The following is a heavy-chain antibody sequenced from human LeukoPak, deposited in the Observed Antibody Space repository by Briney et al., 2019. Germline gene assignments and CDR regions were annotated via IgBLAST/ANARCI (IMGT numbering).Heavy chain of an antibody. V-gene: IGHV3-23*01. CDR2: ISGSGGST. Sequence: PGGSLRLSCAASGFTFSSYAMSWVRQAPGKGLEWVSAISGSGGSTYYADSVKGRFTISRDNSKNTLYLQMNSLRAEDTAVYYCAKALFYDFWSGYYIDYWGQGTLVTVSS. J-gene: IGHJ4*02. D-gene: IGHD3-3*01. CDR3: AKALFYDFWSGYYIDY. CDR1: GFTFSSYA.